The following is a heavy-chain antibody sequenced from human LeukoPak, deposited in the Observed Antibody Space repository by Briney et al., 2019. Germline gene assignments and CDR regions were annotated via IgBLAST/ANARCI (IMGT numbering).Heavy chain of an antibody. CDR2: ISHSGST. CDR3: ARFTFSGYPDY. V-gene: IGHV4-38-2*02. Sequence: PSETLSLTCTVSGYSINSGYYWGWVRQPPGKGLEWIGSISHSGSTSYNPSLKSRVTISVYTSKNQFSLKLSSVTAADTAVYYSARFTFSGYPDYWGQGTLVTVSS. CDR1: GYSINSGYY. D-gene: IGHD5-12*01. J-gene: IGHJ4*02.